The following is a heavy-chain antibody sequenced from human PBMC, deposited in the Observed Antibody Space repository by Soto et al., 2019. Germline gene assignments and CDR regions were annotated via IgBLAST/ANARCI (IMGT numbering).Heavy chain of an antibody. CDR2: INPNSGGT. V-gene: IGHV1-2*04. Sequence: ASVKVSCKASGHTFTGYYMHWVRQAPGQGLEWMGWINPNSGGTNYAQKFQGWVTMTRDTSISTAYMELSRLRSDDTAVYYCARGFGTTVTTPYYFDYWGQGTLVTVSS. J-gene: IGHJ4*02. D-gene: IGHD4-17*01. CDR1: GHTFTGYY. CDR3: ARGFGTTVTTPYYFDY.